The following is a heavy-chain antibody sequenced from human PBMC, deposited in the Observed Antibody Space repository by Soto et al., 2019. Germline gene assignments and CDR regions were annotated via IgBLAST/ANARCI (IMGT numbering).Heavy chain of an antibody. Sequence: LSLTCTVSGGSISSYYWSWIRQPPGKGLEWIGYIYYSGSTNYNPSLKSRVTISVDTSKNQFSLKLSSVTAADTAVYYCARDREDGMDVWGQGTTVTVSS. V-gene: IGHV4-59*01. J-gene: IGHJ6*02. CDR2: IYYSGST. CDR3: ARDREDGMDV. CDR1: GGSISSYY.